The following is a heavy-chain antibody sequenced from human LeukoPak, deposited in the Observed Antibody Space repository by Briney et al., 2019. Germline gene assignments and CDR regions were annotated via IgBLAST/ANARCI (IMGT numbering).Heavy chain of an antibody. CDR3: ARHSQGLSSSWYYFDY. J-gene: IGHJ4*02. V-gene: IGHV1-46*01. D-gene: IGHD6-13*01. CDR2: INPSGGST. CDR1: GYTFTSYY. Sequence: ASVKVSCKASGYTFTSYYMHWVRQAPGQGLEWMGIINPSGGSTSYAQKFQGRVTMTRDTSTSTVYMELSSLRSEDTAVYYCARHSQGLSSSWYYFDYWGQGTLVTVSS.